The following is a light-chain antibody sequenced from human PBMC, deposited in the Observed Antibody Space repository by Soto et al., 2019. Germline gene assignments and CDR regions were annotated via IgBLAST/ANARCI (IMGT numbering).Light chain of an antibody. Sequence: DIQMTQSPSSVAASMGDRVILTCRSSQDIGNLLAWYQQKPGKSPKLLIYFGSNLQTGVPSRFSGCGSGTDFTIPISSLQPDDLATYYGQQADSFPLTFCLGTRVEIK. J-gene: IGKJ2*01. CDR3: QQADSFPLT. V-gene: IGKV1-12*01. CDR1: QDIGNL. CDR2: FGS.